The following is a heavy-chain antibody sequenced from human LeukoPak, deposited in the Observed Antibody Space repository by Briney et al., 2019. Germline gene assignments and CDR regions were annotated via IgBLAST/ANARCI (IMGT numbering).Heavy chain of an antibody. D-gene: IGHD3-10*01. V-gene: IGHV4-59*08. CDR1: GGSISSYY. Sequence: SETLSLTCTVSGGSISSYYWSWIRQPPGKGLEWIGYIYYSGSTNYTPSLKSRVTISVDTSKNQFSLKLSSVTAADTAVYYCARIVRGVIRLWGQGTLVTVSS. CDR2: IYYSGST. J-gene: IGHJ4*02. CDR3: ARIVRGVIRL.